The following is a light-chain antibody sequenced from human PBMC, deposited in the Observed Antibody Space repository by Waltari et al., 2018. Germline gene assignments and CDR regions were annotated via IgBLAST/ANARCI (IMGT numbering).Light chain of an antibody. J-gene: IGKJ4*01. V-gene: IGKV3-20*01. CDR1: QSVNNNY. Sequence: EIVLTQSPGTLSLSPGERATLSCRASQSVNNNYLAWYQQKPGKAPRLLIYGASTRATGIPDRFRGSGSGTDFTLTISRLEPEDFAAYYCQQYATSPEAFGGGTKVDIK. CDR3: QQYATSPEA. CDR2: GAS.